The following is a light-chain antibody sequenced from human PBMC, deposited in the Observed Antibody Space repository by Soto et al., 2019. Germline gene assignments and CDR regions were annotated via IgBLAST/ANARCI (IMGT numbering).Light chain of an antibody. CDR1: QSVSNK. Sequence: EIVMTQSPATLSVSPGERATLSCRASQSVSNKLAWYQQKPGQAPRLLIYGASTRATGIPARFSGSGSGTEFTLTISSLQSEDFAVYYCLQDYNYPWTFGQGTKVEIK. V-gene: IGKV3-15*01. CDR2: GAS. CDR3: LQDYNYPWT. J-gene: IGKJ1*01.